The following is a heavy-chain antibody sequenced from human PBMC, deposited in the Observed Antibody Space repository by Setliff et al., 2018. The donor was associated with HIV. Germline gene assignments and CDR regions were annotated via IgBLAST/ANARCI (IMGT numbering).Heavy chain of an antibody. CDR2: INPNNGDT. J-gene: IGHJ3*02. Sequence: GASVKVSCKASGYTFISYYIHWVRQAPGQGLEWMGWINPNNGDTNYAQKFQGRVTMTRDTSISTAYMELSSLRSEDMAVYYCARWFNYYDSSAQIEFDAFDILGQGTMVTVSS. D-gene: IGHD3-22*01. V-gene: IGHV1-2*02. CDR1: GYTFISYY. CDR3: ARWFNYYDSSAQIEFDAFDI.